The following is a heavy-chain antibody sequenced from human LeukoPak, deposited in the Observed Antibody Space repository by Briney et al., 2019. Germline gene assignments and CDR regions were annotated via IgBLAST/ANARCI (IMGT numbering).Heavy chain of an antibody. CDR2: IKQDGTER. J-gene: IGHJ4*02. CDR3: ARLFGGVTTFDY. D-gene: IGHD2-8*02. CDR1: GFTFTTYW. V-gene: IGHV3-7*01. Sequence: PGGSLRLSCAASGFTFTTYWMSWVRQAPGKGLEWVANIKQDGTERYYVDSVKGRFTISRDNAKNSLYLQMNSLRAEDTAVYYCARLFGGVTTFDYWGQGALVTVSS.